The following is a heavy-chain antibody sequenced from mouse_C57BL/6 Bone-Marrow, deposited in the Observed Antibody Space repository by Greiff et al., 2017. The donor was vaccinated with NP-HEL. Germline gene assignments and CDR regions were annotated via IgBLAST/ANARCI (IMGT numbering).Heavy chain of an antibody. J-gene: IGHJ1*03. CDR3: ARTGTWYFDV. V-gene: IGHV1-4*01. CDR1: GYTFTSYT. Sequence: VQLQQSGAELARPGASVKMSCKASGYTFTSYTMHWVKQRPGQGLEWIGDINPSSGYTKYNQKFKDKATLTADKSSSTAYMQLSSLTSEDSAVYYCARTGTWYFDVWGTGTTVTVSS. D-gene: IGHD4-1*01. CDR2: INPSSGYT.